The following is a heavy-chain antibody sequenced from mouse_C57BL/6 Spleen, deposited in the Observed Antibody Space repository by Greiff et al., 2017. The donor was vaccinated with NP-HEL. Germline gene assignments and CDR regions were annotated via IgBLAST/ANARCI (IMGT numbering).Heavy chain of an antibody. J-gene: IGHJ4*01. Sequence: LVESGAELVKPGASVKISCKASGYAFSSYWMNWVKQRPGKGLEWIGQIYPGDGDTNYNGKFKGKATLTADKSSSTAYMQLSSLTSEDSAVYFCARYGSSYAMDYWGQGTSVTVSS. V-gene: IGHV1-80*01. CDR2: IYPGDGDT. CDR3: ARYGSSYAMDY. CDR1: GYAFSSYW. D-gene: IGHD1-1*01.